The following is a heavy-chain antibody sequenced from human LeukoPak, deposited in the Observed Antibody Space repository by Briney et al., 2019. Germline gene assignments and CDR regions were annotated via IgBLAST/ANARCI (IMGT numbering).Heavy chain of an antibody. V-gene: IGHV1-8*01. CDR2: MNPNSGNT. J-gene: IGHJ4*02. D-gene: IGHD6-19*01. CDR1: GYTFTSCN. CDR3: TRGSSGRRDN. Sequence: ASVKVSCKASGYTFTSCNINWVRQATAPGREWMGWMNPNSGNTGYGRSFQGRITMTRDISIGTAYMELSNLTSEDTAIYYCTRGSSGRRDNWGQGTLVTVSA.